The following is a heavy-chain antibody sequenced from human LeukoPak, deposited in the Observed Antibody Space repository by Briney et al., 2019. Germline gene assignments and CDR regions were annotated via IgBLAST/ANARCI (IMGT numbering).Heavy chain of an antibody. CDR2: ISSSSSYI. D-gene: IGHD3-22*01. V-gene: IGHV3-21*04. CDR3: ARGHHYYDPSDAFDI. Sequence: GGSLRLSCAASGFTFSSYSMNWVRQAPGKGLEWVSSISSSSSYIYYADSVKGRFTISRDNAKNSLYLQMNSLRAEDTAVYYCARGHHYYDPSDAFDIWGQGTMVTVSS. CDR1: GFTFSSYS. J-gene: IGHJ3*02.